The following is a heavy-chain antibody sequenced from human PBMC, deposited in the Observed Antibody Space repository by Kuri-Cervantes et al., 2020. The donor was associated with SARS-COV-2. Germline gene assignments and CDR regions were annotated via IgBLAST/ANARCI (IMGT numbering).Heavy chain of an antibody. CDR1: GYTLTELS. Sequence: ASVKVSCKVSGYTLTELSMHWVRQAPGKGLEWMGGFDPEDGVTIYAQKFQGRVTMTEDTSTDTAYMELSRLRSDDTAVYYCARGVRGRGKYYYGSGSFPHPPYYMDVWGKGTTVTVSS. V-gene: IGHV1-24*01. D-gene: IGHD3-10*01. J-gene: IGHJ6*03. CDR3: ARGVRGRGKYYYGSGSFPHPPYYMDV. CDR2: FDPEDGVT.